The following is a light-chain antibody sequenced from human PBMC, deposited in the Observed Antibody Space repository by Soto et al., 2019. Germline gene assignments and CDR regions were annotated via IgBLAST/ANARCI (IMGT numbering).Light chain of an antibody. J-gene: IGKJ1*01. CDR3: QHYNSYSEA. CDR1: QSISSY. V-gene: IGKV1-5*03. CDR2: KAY. Sequence: DIQMTQSPSSLSASLGARVTITCRASQSISSYLNWYQQKPGKAHKLLIYKAYTLKSGVQSRFSGSGSGTEFTLTIRSLQPDDFATYYCQHYNSYSEAFGQGTKVDIK.